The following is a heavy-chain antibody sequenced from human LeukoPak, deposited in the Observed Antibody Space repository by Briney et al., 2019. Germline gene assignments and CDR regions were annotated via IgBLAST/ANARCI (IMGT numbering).Heavy chain of an antibody. D-gene: IGHD2-2*01. J-gene: IGHJ4*02. V-gene: IGHV3-23*01. CDR3: AKGVGYCSSTSCLPFDY. Sequence: PGGSLSLSCAASGFTFSSYAMSWVRQAPGKGLEWVSAISGSGGSTYYADSVKGRFTISRDNSKNTLYLQMNSLRAEDTAVYYCAKGVGYCSSTSCLPFDYWGQGTLVTVSS. CDR1: GFTFSSYA. CDR2: ISGSGGST.